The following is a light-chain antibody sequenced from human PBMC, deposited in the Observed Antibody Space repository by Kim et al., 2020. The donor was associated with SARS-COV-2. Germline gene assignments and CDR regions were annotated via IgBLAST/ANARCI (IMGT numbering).Light chain of an antibody. V-gene: IGKV1-5*01. J-gene: IGKJ1*01. Sequence: DIQMTQSPSTLSASVGDRVTITCRASQSISNYLAWYQQKPGKAPKLLIYDASSLQSGVPSRFSGSGSGTDFTLTISSLQPDDFAKYYCQQYYSLETFGHGNKVDIK. CDR2: DAS. CDR3: QQYYSLET. CDR1: QSISNY.